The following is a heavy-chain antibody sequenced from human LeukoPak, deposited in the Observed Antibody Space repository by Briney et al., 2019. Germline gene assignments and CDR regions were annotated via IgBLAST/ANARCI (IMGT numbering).Heavy chain of an antibody. CDR1: GYTLTELS. Sequence: ASVKVSCKVSGYTLTELSMHWVRQAPGRGLEWMGGFDPEDGETIYAQKFQGRVTMTEDTSTDTAYMELSSLRSEDTAVYYCATISESGWEQSLFDYWGQGTLVTVSS. CDR2: FDPEDGET. D-gene: IGHD1-26*01. CDR3: ATISESGWEQSLFDY. J-gene: IGHJ4*02. V-gene: IGHV1-24*01.